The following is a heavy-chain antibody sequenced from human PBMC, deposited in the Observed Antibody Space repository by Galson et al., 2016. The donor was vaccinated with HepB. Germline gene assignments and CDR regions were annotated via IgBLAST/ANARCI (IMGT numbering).Heavy chain of an antibody. CDR2: ISHNGGST. V-gene: IGHV3-64D*09. J-gene: IGHJ4*02. CDR3: VKDRYYYHDSGRQLSY. CDR1: GFTFSSYA. D-gene: IGHD3-22*01. Sequence: SLRLSCAASGFTFSSYAMHWVRQAPGKGLEYVSGISHNGGSTYYADSVEGRFTISRDKSKNTVYLQMSSLRAEDTAVYYCVKDRYYYHDSGRQLSYWAQGTLVTVSS.